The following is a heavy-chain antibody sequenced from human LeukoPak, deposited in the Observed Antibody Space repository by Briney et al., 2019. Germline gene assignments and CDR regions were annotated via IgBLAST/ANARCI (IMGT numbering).Heavy chain of an antibody. Sequence: LRLSCAASGFTFSSYSMNWVRQPPGKGLEWIGEINHSGSTNYNPSLKSRVTISVDTSKNQFSLKLSSVTAADTAVYYCARLDGYSSSCLDYWGQGTLVTVSS. CDR3: ARLDGYSSSCLDY. J-gene: IGHJ4*02. V-gene: IGHV4-34*01. CDR2: INHSGST. D-gene: IGHD6-13*01. CDR1: GFTFSSYS.